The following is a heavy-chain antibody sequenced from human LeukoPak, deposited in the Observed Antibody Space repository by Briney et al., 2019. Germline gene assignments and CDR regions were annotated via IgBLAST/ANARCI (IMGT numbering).Heavy chain of an antibody. CDR2: INSDGSST. V-gene: IGHV3-74*01. J-gene: IGHJ3*02. D-gene: IGHD4-17*01. CDR1: GFTFSSYW. CDR3: SRGGDYHAFDI. Sequence: GGSLRLSCAASGFTFSSYWMHWVRQAPGKGLVWVSRINSDGSSTIYADSVKGRFTFSRDNAKNTLYLQMNSLRAEDTAVYYCSRGGDYHAFDIWGQGTMVTVSS.